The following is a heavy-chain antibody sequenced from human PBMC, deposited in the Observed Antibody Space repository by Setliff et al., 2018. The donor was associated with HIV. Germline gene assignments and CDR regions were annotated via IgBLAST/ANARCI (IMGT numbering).Heavy chain of an antibody. CDR1: GGSVSSGGYY. CDR3: ARGGLGVVTSFDS. CDR2: VHYSGNT. Sequence: SETLSLTCTVSGGSVSSGGYYWSWIRQHPGKGLEWIGYVHYSGNTYNNPSLNSRISISVDMSNNKFSLKLSSLTAADTAVYYCARGGLGVVTSFDSWGPGTLVTVSS. V-gene: IGHV4-31*03. D-gene: IGHD3-3*01. J-gene: IGHJ4*02.